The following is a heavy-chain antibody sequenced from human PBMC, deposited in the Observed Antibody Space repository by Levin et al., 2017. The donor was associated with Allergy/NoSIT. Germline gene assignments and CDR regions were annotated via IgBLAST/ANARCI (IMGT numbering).Heavy chain of an antibody. CDR1: GFSLNSSAVG. J-gene: IGHJ1*01. D-gene: IGHD6-13*01. CDR3: AYRRAAAGTFPY. Sequence: SGPTLVKPTQTLTLTCTFSGFSLNSSAVGVGWIRQPPGKALEWLALIYWDEGRRYSPSLENRLTITKDTSRNQVVLTMTNMDPVDTATYFCAYRRAAAGTFPYWGQGTLVSVSS. CDR2: IYWDEGR. V-gene: IGHV2-5*02.